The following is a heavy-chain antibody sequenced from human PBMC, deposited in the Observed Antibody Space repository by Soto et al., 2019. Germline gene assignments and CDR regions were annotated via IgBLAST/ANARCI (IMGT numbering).Heavy chain of an antibody. Sequence: QVQLVQSGAEVKKPGSSVKVSCKASGGTFSSYAISWVRQAPGQGLEWMGGSIPIFGTANYAQKFQGRVTITADESTSTAYMELSSLRSEDTGVYYCARDPRYYYDSSGYYPEEHYGMDVWGQGTTVTVSS. CDR2: SIPIFGTA. V-gene: IGHV1-69*01. CDR1: GGTFSSYA. J-gene: IGHJ6*02. CDR3: ARDPRYYYDSSGYYPEEHYGMDV. D-gene: IGHD3-22*01.